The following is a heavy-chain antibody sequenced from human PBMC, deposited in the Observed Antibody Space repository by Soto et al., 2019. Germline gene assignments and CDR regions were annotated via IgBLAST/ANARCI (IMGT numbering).Heavy chain of an antibody. CDR2: ISTTSFTI. D-gene: IGHD2-15*01. J-gene: IGHJ5*01. V-gene: IGHV3-48*02. CDR1: GFRFSTYD. Sequence: GSLRLSCAASGFRFSTYDMDWLRQAPGKGPEWIAHISTTSFTIYYADSVKGRFTISRDNARNSLYLEMNSLRDEDTAVYYCARDRCYDGTCYSASDSWGQGTLVTVSS. CDR3: ARDRCYDGTCYSASDS.